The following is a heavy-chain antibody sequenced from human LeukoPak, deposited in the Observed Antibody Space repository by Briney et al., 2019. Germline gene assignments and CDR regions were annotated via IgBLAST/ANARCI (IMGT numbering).Heavy chain of an antibody. CDR2: FDPEDGET. J-gene: IGHJ4*02. CDR1: GYTLTELS. Sequence: GASVKVSCKVSGYTLTELSMHWVRQAPGKGLEWMGGFDPEDGETIYAQKFQGRVTMTEDTSTDTAYMELSSLRSEDTALYYCAKGPTIPPYYPSGNYYETKAQFDCWGQGTLVTVSS. D-gene: IGHD3-10*01. CDR3: AKGPTIPPYYPSGNYYETKAQFDC. V-gene: IGHV1-24*01.